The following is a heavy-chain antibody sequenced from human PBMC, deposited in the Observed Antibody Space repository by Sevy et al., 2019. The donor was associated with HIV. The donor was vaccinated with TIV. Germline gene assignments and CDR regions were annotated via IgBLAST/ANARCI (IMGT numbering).Heavy chain of an antibody. D-gene: IGHD2-8*01. CDR3: ARRDVNHQYLMDY. J-gene: IGHJ4*02. V-gene: IGHV3-30*03. CDR1: GFTFSDYA. CDR2: ISYDERDI. Sequence: GESLKISCAASGFTFSDYAMHWVRQAPGKDLEWLSYISYDERDIYYLDSVRGRFSVSRDISKRTLFLQMNDLRPEDTAVYYCARRDVNHQYLMDYWGQGILVTVSS.